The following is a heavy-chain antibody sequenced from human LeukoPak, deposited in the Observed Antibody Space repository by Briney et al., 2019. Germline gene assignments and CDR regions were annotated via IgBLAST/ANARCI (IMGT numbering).Heavy chain of an antibody. J-gene: IGHJ4*02. Sequence: LRLSCAASGFTVDNNYLSWVRQAPGKGLEWIGYIYYSGSTYYNPSLKSRVTISVDTSKNQFSLKLSSVTAADTAVYYCARVAAAANFDYWGQGTLVTVSS. V-gene: IGHV4-31*02. CDR1: GFTVDNNY. CDR3: ARVAAAANFDY. D-gene: IGHD6-13*01. CDR2: IYYSGST.